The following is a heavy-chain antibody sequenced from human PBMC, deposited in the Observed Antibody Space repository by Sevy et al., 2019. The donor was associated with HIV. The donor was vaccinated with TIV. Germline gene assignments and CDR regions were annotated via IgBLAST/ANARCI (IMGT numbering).Heavy chain of an antibody. V-gene: IGHV3-23*01. D-gene: IGHD6-19*01. CDR2: ISGSGGCT. CDR3: ATTLLKLAVARKEQFDP. CDR1: GFTFSSYA. Sequence: GGSLRLSCAASGFTFSSYAMSWVRQAPGKGLEWVSAISGSGGCTYYADSVKGRFTISRDNSKNTLYLQMNSLRAEDTAVYYCATTLLKLAVARKEQFDPWGQGTLVTVSS. J-gene: IGHJ5*02.